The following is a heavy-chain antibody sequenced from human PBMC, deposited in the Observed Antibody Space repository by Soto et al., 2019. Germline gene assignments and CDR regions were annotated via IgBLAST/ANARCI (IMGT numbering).Heavy chain of an antibody. CDR1: GFTFNTYD. CDR3: VRSGTARLLRHSWFDT. Sequence: EVQLVESGGGLVKPGGSLRLSCAASGFTFNTYDMNWVRQAPGKGLERVSSITTSSAYIYYADSLKGRITISRDNAKNSLVLQMNSLRAGDTAVYYCVRSGTARLLRHSWFDTWGQGTLVTVSS. CDR2: ITTSSAYI. V-gene: IGHV3-21*01. D-gene: IGHD2-21*01. J-gene: IGHJ5*02.